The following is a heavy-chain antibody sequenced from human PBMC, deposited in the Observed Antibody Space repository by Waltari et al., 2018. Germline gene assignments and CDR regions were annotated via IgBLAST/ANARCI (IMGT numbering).Heavy chain of an antibody. CDR3: ARDVGSSWYGLDWFDP. J-gene: IGHJ5*02. Sequence: EVQLVESGGGLVQPGGSLRLSCAASAFTFRSYWMHWFRQPPGKGLVGVSRIKSDGSSTSYADSVKGRFTISRDNAKNTLYLQMNSLRAEDTAVYYCARDVGSSWYGLDWFDPWGQGTLVTVSS. D-gene: IGHD6-13*01. CDR2: IKSDGSST. CDR1: AFTFRSYW. V-gene: IGHV3-74*01.